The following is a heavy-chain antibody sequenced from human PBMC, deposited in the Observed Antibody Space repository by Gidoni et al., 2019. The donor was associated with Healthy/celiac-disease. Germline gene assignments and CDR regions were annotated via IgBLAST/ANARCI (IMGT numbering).Heavy chain of an antibody. D-gene: IGHD2-8*01. V-gene: IGHV5-51*01. Sequence: EVQLVQSGAEVKKPGESLKISCKGSGYSFTSYWIGWVRQMPGKGLEWMGVIYPGDSDTRYSPSFQGQVTISADKSISTAYLQWSSLKASDTAMYYCARQEVLMVWDRAFDIWGQGTMVTVSS. J-gene: IGHJ3*02. CDR2: IYPGDSDT. CDR3: ARQEVLMVWDRAFDI. CDR1: GYSFTSYW.